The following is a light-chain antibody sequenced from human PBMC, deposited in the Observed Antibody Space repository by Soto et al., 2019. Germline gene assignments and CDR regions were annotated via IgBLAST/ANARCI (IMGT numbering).Light chain of an antibody. CDR3: QQHTT. V-gene: IGKV1-5*03. CDR1: QGISSW. J-gene: IGKJ1*01. Sequence: DIPMTQSPSALSASVGDRVTITCRGSQGISSWLAWYQQKPGKAPRLLIYKASSLASGVPSRFSGSGSGTELTLTISSLQPEDVATYHCQQHTTFGQGTKVEI. CDR2: KAS.